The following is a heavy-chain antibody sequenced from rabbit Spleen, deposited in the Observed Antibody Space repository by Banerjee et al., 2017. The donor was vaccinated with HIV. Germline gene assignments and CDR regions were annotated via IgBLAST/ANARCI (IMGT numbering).Heavy chain of an antibody. V-gene: IGHV1S40*01. CDR1: GFSFSSSYV. D-gene: IGHD5-1*01. CDR3: GRGVGSYDWAIDL. J-gene: IGHJ4*01. CDR2: IYTGSFGST. Sequence: QSLEESGGDLVKPEGSLTLTCTASGFSFSSSYVMCWVRQAPGKGLEWIACIYTGSFGSTYYASWAKGRFTISKTSTTVTLQMTSLTVADTATYFCGRGVGSYDWAIDLWGPGTLVTVS.